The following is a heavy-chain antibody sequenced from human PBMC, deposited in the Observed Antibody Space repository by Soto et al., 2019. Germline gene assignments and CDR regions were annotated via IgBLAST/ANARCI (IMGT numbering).Heavy chain of an antibody. CDR2: IFSSGST. Sequence: ETLWLTCTFSGGSISTFYCSLVRQPPGKGLEWIGRIFSSGSTSFNPSLESRVAMSVDTSKKHFYLNLSSVKDADMAVYYCAREGSYSAYNFAHGITLCSFDFWGHRALVTVSS. D-gene: IGHD5-12*01. J-gene: IGHJ4*01. CDR3: AREGSYSAYNFAHGITLCSFDF. V-gene: IGHV4-4*07. CDR1: GGSISTFY.